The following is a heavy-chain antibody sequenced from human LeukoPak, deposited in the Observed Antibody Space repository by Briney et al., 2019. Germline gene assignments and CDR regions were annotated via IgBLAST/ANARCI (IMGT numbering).Heavy chain of an antibody. CDR3: ATNGYYCMDV. CDR2: IYHSGGT. D-gene: IGHD2-8*01. J-gene: IGHJ6*03. CDR1: GGSISSSTNW. Sequence: SGTLSLTCAVSGGSISSSTNWWSWVRQPPGKGLEWIGEIYHSGGTNYNPSLKSRITISVDKSQNQFSLKVNSLTAADTAVYYCATNGYYCMDVWGKGTTVTVSS. V-gene: IGHV4-4*02.